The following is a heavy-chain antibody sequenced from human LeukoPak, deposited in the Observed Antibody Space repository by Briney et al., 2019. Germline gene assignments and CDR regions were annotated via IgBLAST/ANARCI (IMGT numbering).Heavy chain of an antibody. CDR2: LSSSGSTI. V-gene: IGHV3-11*04. D-gene: IGHD5-12*01. Sequence: PGGSLRLSCAASGFTFSDYYMNWIRQAPGKGLEWVSYLSSSGSTIYYADSVKGRFTISRDNAKNSLYLQMNSLRAEDTAVYYCARDNSVGDSAWWFDPWGQGTLVTVSS. J-gene: IGHJ5*02. CDR3: ARDNSVGDSAWWFDP. CDR1: GFTFSDYY.